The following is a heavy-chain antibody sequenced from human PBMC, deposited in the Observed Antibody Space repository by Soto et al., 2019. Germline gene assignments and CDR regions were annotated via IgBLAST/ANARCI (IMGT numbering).Heavy chain of an antibody. CDR1: GYSISSGYY. CDR3: ARERITIFGVVIIGNWFDP. CDR2: IYHSGST. D-gene: IGHD3-3*01. J-gene: IGHJ5*02. V-gene: IGHV4-38-2*02. Sequence: PSETLSPTCAVSGYSISSGYYWGWIRQPPGKGLEWIGSIYHSGSTYYNPSLKSRVTISVDTSKNQFSLKLSSVTAADTAVYDCARERITIFGVVIIGNWFDPWGQGTLVTVSS.